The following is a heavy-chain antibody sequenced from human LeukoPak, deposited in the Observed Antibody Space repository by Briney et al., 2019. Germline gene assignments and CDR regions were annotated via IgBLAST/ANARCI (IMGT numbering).Heavy chain of an antibody. CDR3: ASSGYCSSTSCYAGGGWFDP. J-gene: IGHJ5*02. CDR2: INPNSGST. CDR1: GYTFTGYY. V-gene: IGHV1-2*02. D-gene: IGHD2-2*01. Sequence: ASVKVSCKASGYTFTGYYMHWVRQAPGQGLEWMGWINPNSGSTNNAQKLQGRVTMTRDTSISTAYMELRRLSSDDTAVYSCASSGYCSSTSCYAGGGWFDPWGQGTLVTVSS.